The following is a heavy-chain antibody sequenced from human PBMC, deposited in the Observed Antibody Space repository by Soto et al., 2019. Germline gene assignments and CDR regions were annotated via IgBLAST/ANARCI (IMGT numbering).Heavy chain of an antibody. CDR2: IYYSGNT. D-gene: IGHD6-19*01. CDR1: GGSISSSSYY. J-gene: IGHJ2*01. V-gene: IGHV4-39*01. CDR3: ARSSFGHTTRRAGIAVADNWYFDL. Sequence: SETLSLTCTVSGGSISSSSYYWGWIRQPPGKGLEWIGSIYYSGNTYYNPSLKSRVTISVDTSKNQFSLKLSSVTAADTAVYYCARSSFGHTTRRAGIAVADNWYFDLWGRGTLVTVSS.